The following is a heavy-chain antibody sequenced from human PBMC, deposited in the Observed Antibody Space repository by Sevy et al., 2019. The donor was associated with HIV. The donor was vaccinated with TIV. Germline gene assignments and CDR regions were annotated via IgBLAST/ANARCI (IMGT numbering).Heavy chain of an antibody. D-gene: IGHD3-3*01. CDR3: AKGYSYYDFWSGYFDYYYYGMDV. J-gene: IGHJ6*02. CDR1: GFTFSSYG. Sequence: GGSLRLSCAASGFTFSSYGMHWVRQAPGKGLEWVAVISYDGSNKYYADSVKGRFTISRDNSKNTLYLQMNSLRAEDTAVYYCAKGYSYYDFWSGYFDYYYYGMDVWGQGTTVTVSS. CDR2: ISYDGSNK. V-gene: IGHV3-30*18.